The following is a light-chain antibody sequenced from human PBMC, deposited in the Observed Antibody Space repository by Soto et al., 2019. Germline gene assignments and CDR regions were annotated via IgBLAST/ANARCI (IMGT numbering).Light chain of an antibody. V-gene: IGKV3-15*01. Sequence: DIVMTQSPHFVSVSPGDRATLFCRASQNIDTNLAWYQQRLGRPPRLVIYGASSRVSGVPARFSGSGSGTEFSLTISDLQSEDSGLYFCQQYNNWPPYTFGQGTKLEIK. CDR3: QQYNNWPPYT. CDR1: QNIDTN. J-gene: IGKJ2*01. CDR2: GAS.